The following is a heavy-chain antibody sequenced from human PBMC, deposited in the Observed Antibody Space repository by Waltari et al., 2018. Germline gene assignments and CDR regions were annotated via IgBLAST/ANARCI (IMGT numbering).Heavy chain of an antibody. Sequence: QVQLQESGPGLVKPSETLSLTCTVSGGSISSYYWSWIRQPPGKGLEWIGYIYYSGSTNYNPSLKSRVTISVDTSKNQFSLKLSSVTAADTAVYYCASFSYYDSSGYQKGAFDIWGQGTMVTVSS. V-gene: IGHV4-59*08. J-gene: IGHJ3*02. CDR1: GGSISSYY. CDR2: IYYSGST. D-gene: IGHD3-22*01. CDR3: ASFSYYDSSGYQKGAFDI.